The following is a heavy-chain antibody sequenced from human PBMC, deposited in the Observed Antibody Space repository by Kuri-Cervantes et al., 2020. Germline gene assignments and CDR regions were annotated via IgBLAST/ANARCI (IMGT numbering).Heavy chain of an antibody. J-gene: IGHJ4*02. CDR2: ISSSGSTI. CDR3: ARDNYDSSGYYYKDY. Sequence: GGSLRLSCAASGFTFSDYYMSWICQAPGKGLEWVSYISSSGSTIYYADSVKGRFTISRDNAKNSLYLQMNSLRAEDTAVYYCARDNYDSSGYYYKDYWGQGTLVTSPQ. CDR1: GFTFSDYY. D-gene: IGHD3-22*01. V-gene: IGHV3-11*04.